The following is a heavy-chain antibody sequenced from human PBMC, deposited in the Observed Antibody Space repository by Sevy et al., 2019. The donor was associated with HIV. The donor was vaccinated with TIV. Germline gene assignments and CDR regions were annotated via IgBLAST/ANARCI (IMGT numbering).Heavy chain of an antibody. V-gene: IGHV1-8*02. D-gene: IGHD1-26*01. J-gene: IGHJ4*02. CDR3: TRSRPLLYMSSSRPFDY. CDR2: MNPESGDT. Sequence: ASVKVSCKASGYTFTNYDINWVRQVTGHGLEWMGRMNPESGDTGYAQKFQGRVTMTGDTSISTAYMELNSLRSEDSAVYYCTRSRPLLYMSSSRPFDYWGQGTLVTVSS. CDR1: GYTFTNYD.